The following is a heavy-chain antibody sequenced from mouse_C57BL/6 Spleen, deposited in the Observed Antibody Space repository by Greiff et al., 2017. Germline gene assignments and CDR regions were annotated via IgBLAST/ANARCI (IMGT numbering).Heavy chain of an antibody. V-gene: IGHV1-39*01. J-gene: IGHJ4*01. CDR1: GYSFTDYN. CDR3: ARSDYYGSSPYYYAMDY. D-gene: IGHD1-1*01. CDR2: INPNYGTT. Sequence: VQLKQSGPELVKPGASVKISCKASGYSFTDYNMNWVKQSNGKSLEWIGVINPNYGTTSYNQKFKGKATLTVDQSSSTAYMQLNSLTSEDSAVYYGARSDYYGSSPYYYAMDYWGQGTSVTVSS.